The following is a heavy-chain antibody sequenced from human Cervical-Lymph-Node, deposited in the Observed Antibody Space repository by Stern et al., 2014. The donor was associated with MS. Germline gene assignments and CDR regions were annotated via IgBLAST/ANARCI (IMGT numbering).Heavy chain of an antibody. J-gene: IGHJ4*02. V-gene: IGHV3-30*04. Sequence: VQLVESGGRVVQPGGSLSLSCAASGIAFSGYAMNCVRQAPGEGLEWVAFISYDGTSIYYTDSVRGRFTISRDNSKTTLYLQLSSLRPEDTAVYYCARQDQRLVTFDNWGQGTLVTVSS. D-gene: IGHD6-13*01. CDR1: GIAFSGYA. CDR2: ISYDGTSI. CDR3: ARQDQRLVTFDN.